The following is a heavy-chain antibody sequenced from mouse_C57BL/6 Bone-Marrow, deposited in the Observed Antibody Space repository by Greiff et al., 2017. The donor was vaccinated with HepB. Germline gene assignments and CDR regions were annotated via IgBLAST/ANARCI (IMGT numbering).Heavy chain of an antibody. CDR2: IDPSDSYT. Sequence: VQLQQPGAELVMPGASVKLSCKASGYTFTSYWMHWVKQRPGQGLEWIGEIDPSDSYTNYNQKFKGKSTLTVDKSSSTAYMQLSSLTSEDSAVYYCARQSYYYGRRYFDVWGTGTTVTVSS. CDR1: GYTFTSYW. D-gene: IGHD1-1*01. CDR3: ARQSYYYGRRYFDV. J-gene: IGHJ1*03. V-gene: IGHV1-69*01.